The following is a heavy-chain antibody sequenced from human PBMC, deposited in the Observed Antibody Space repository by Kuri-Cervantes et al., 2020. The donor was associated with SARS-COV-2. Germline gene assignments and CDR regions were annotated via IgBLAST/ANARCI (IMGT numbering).Heavy chain of an antibody. CDR2: ISSSGNYV. CDR1: GFPFNTYT. V-gene: IGHV3-21*01. D-gene: IGHD3-22*01. CDR3: ARCRGGYYDSSGFYDGDAFDI. J-gene: IGHJ3*02. Sequence: GESLKISCAASGFPFNTYTMNWVRQAPGKGLEWVSSISSSGNYVYYADSVTGRFTISRDNAKNSLYLQMNSLRAEDTAVYYCARCRGGYYDSSGFYDGDAFDIWGQGTMVTVSS.